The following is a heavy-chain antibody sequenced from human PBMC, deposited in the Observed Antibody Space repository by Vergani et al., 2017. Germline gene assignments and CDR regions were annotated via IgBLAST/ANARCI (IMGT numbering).Heavy chain of an antibody. CDR2: ISWNSGSI. V-gene: IGHV3-9*01. J-gene: IGHJ5*02. CDR3: AKDVTIFGVVTGGLDP. D-gene: IGHD3-3*01. Sequence: EVQLVESGGGLVQPGRSLRLSCAASGFTFDDYAMHWVRQAPGKGLEWVSGISWNSGSIGYADSVKGRFTISRDKAKNSLYLQMNSLRAEDTALYYCAKDVTIFGVVTGGLDPWGQGTLVTVSS. CDR1: GFTFDDYA.